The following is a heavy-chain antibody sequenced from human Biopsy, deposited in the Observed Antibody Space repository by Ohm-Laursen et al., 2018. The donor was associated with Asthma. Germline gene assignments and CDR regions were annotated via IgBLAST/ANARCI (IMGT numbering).Heavy chain of an antibody. J-gene: IGHJ6*02. CDR3: VRGSSSWHHGPFHYYYGLDV. D-gene: IGHD6-13*01. V-gene: IGHV4-39*01. CDR2: IYYSGTT. CDR1: GGSFSSNY. Sequence: SQTLSLTCAVYGGSFSSNYWGWIRQPPGKGLEWIGSIYYSGTTYYNPSLESRVTVSADTSKNQFSLKLTSVTAADTAVYYCVRGSSSWHHGPFHYYYGLDVWSQGTTATVSS.